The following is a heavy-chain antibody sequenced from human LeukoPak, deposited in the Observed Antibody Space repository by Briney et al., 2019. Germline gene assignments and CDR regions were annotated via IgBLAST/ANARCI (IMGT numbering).Heavy chain of an antibody. CDR3: VRADPVDY. V-gene: IGHV1-2*02. CDR1: EYTFTGSF. CDR2: VSCSTGDT. Sequence: ASVKVSCKLSEYTFTGSFIHWVRQAPGQGLEWMGWVSCSTGDTKFAQRFQGRVTMTRDTSISTAYMELNRLRSDDTAVYYCVRADPVDYWGQGTQVTVSS. J-gene: IGHJ4*02.